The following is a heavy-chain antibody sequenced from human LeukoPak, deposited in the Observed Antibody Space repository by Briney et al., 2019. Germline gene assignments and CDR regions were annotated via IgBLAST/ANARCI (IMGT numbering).Heavy chain of an antibody. CDR3: ARGINNYGDYDY. J-gene: IGHJ4*02. CDR1: GGTFTSYD. CDR2: MNPNSGNT. D-gene: IGHD4-17*01. V-gene: IGHV1-8*03. Sequence: ASVKVSCKASGGTFTSYDINWVRQATGQGLEWMGWMNPNSGNTGYAQKFQGRVTITRNTSISTAYMELSSLRSEDTAVYYCARGINNYGDYDYWGQGTLVTVSS.